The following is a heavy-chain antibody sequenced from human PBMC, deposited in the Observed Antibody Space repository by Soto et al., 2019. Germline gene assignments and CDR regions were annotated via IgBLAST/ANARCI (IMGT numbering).Heavy chain of an antibody. Sequence: PGQRLEWMGWINAGNGNTKYSQKFQGRVTITRDTSASTAYMELSSLRSEDTAVYYCARVSISTSPSFDPWGQGTLVTVSS. V-gene: IGHV1-3*01. J-gene: IGHJ5*02. CDR3: ARVSISTSPSFDP. D-gene: IGHD2-2*01. CDR2: INAGNGNT.